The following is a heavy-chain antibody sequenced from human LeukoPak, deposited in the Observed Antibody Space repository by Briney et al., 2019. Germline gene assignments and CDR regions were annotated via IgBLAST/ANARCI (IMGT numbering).Heavy chain of an antibody. V-gene: IGHV4-59*01. CDR1: GGSFSGYY. CDR3: ARSGYSYGADAFDI. CDR2: IYYSGST. J-gene: IGHJ3*02. D-gene: IGHD5-18*01. Sequence: SETLSLTCAVYGGSFSGYYCSWIRQPPGKGLEWIGYIYYSGSTNYNPSLKSRVTISVDTSKNQFSLKLSSVTAADTAVYYCARSGYSYGADAFDIWGQGTMVTVSS.